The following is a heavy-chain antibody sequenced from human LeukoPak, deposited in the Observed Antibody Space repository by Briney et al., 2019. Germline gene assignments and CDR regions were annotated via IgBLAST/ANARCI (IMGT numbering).Heavy chain of an antibody. CDR2: IGTAGDP. V-gene: IGHV3-13*05. CDR1: GFTFSTYD. CDR3: ARAPPYCSSTSCSHWYFDL. Sequence: GGSLRLSCAASGFTFSTYDMHWVRQATGKGLEWVSAIGTAGDPYYSGSVKGRFTISRENAKNSLYLQMNSLRVGDTAVYYCARAPPYCSSTSCSHWYFDLWGRGTLVTVSS. J-gene: IGHJ2*01. D-gene: IGHD2-2*01.